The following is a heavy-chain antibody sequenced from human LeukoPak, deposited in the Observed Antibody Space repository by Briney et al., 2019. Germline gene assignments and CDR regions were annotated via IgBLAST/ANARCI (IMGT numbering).Heavy chain of an antibody. CDR3: AVFWNYGQDD. D-gene: IGHD1-7*01. Sequence: PSQTLSLTCAISVDSVSSIIAASNCIRQSPSRGLEWGGRTYFMAKWYNEYAVSVVSRITINPDTSKNQFSLQVISLPPTHTAVYYCAVFWNYGQDDWGQGTLVTASS. J-gene: IGHJ4*02. V-gene: IGHV6-1*01. CDR2: TYFMAKWYN. CDR1: VDSVSSIIAA.